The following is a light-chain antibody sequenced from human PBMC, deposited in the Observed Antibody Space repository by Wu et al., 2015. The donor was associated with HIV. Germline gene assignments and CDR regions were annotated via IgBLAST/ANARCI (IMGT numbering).Light chain of an antibody. V-gene: IGKV1-5*03. CDR3: QQYDKYPWT. Sequence: DIQMTQSPSTLSASVGDRVTITCRASQSISYWLAWYQQKPGKGPKLLIYEASTLESGVPSRFSGSESGTEFTLTISSLQPDDFATYYCQQYDKYPWTFGRRDQGRDQT. J-gene: IGKJ1*01. CDR1: QSISYW. CDR2: EAS.